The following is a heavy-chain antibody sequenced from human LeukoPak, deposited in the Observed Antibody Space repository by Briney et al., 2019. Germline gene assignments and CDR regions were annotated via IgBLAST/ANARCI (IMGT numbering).Heavy chain of an antibody. CDR2: IYSGGSP. D-gene: IGHD6-13*01. J-gene: IGHJ4*02. Sequence: PGGSLRLSCAASGFTVSSNYMSWVRQAPGKGLEWVSVIYSGGSPYYADSVKGRFTISRDNSKNTVYLQVNSLRAEDTAVYYCARARWVSWYLGFDYWGQGTLVTVSS. CDR1: GFTVSSNY. CDR3: ARARWVSWYLGFDY. V-gene: IGHV3-53*01.